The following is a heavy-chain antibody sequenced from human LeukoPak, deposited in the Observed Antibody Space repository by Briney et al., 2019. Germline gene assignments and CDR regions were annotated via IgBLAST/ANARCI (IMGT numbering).Heavy chain of an antibody. J-gene: IGHJ6*02. Sequence: PGGSLRLSCAASGFTVSSNYMSWVRQAPGKGLEWVSVIYSGGSTYYADSVKGRFTISRDNSKNTLYLQMNSLRAEDTAVYYCAREFGWFGELSHYYYYYGMDVWGQGTTVTVSS. CDR2: IYSGGST. CDR3: AREFGWFGELSHYYYYYGMDV. D-gene: IGHD3-10*01. V-gene: IGHV3-66*01. CDR1: GFTVSSNY.